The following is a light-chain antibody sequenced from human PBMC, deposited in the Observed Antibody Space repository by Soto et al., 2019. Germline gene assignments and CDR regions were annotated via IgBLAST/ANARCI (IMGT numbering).Light chain of an antibody. J-gene: IGLJ3*02. CDR1: TSNFGSKT. CDR2: SNN. Sequence: QSVLTQPPSASGTPGHRITISCSDSTSNFGSKTVYWCQQLQGTATKLLIYSNNHRPSRVPDRFSSSKSATSASLAISGRQAEYEADYYCAAWDDSLNGWVFGGGIKLTVL. CDR3: AAWDDSLNGWV. V-gene: IGLV1-44*01.